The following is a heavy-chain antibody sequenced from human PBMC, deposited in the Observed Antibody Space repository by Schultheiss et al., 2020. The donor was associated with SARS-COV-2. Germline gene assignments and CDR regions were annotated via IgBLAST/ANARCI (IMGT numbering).Heavy chain of an antibody. V-gene: IGHV2-70*12. CDR3: AHRLPYFDWPLFDY. D-gene: IGHD3-9*01. J-gene: IGHJ4*02. CDR1: GFSLSTRRMC. Sequence: SGPTLVKPTQTLSLTCTFSGFSLSTRRMCVSWIRQPPGKALEWLALIDWDDDKYYSTSLKTRLTISKDTSKNQVVLTMTNMDPVDTATYYCAHRLPYFDWPLFDYWGQGTLVTVSS. CDR2: IDWDDDK.